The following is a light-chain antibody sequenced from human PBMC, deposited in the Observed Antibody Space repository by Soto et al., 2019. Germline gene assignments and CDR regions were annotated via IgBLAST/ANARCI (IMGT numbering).Light chain of an antibody. Sequence: QSALTQPASVSGSPGQSIAISCTGTSSDVGSYNSVSCYQQYPGKATKLMIHDVNNRPSGISDRCSGSKSGNTASLTISGLLVEDEADYYCSSFTSSTSYVFGPGPKVTV. CDR1: SSDVGSYNS. CDR2: DVN. CDR3: SSFTSSTSYV. V-gene: IGLV2-14*01. J-gene: IGLJ1*01.